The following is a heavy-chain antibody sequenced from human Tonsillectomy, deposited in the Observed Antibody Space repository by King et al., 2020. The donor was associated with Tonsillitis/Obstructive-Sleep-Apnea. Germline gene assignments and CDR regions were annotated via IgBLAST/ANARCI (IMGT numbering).Heavy chain of an antibody. V-gene: IGHV6-1*01. CDR1: GDSVSSNSVA. J-gene: IGHJ6*02. D-gene: IGHD6-13*01. CDR3: ARVEGKEQLVPDYYYGMDV. Sequence: VQLQQSGPGLVKPSQTLSLTCAISGDSVSSNSVAWNWIRQSPSRGLEWLGRTYYRSKWYNDYAGSVRSRITINPDTSKNQFSLRLNSVTPDDTAVYYCARVEGKEQLVPDYYYGMDVGGQGTSVTVSS. CDR2: TYYRSKWYN.